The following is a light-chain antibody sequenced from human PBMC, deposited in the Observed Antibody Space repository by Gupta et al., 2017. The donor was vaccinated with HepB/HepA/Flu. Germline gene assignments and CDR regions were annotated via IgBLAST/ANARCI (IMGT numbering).Light chain of an antibody. J-gene: IGKJ3*01. V-gene: IGKV1-16*01. CDR1: QDIGIN. CDR2: AAS. Sequence: IQLTQSPSSVSASVGDRITITCRASQDIGINLAWFQQKPGKAPQALISAASSLESGVPSRVSGRGAKPYFTLTISSLQPEDFATDYCHKYKVYTFTFGPGTKVDIQ. CDR3: HKYKVYTFT.